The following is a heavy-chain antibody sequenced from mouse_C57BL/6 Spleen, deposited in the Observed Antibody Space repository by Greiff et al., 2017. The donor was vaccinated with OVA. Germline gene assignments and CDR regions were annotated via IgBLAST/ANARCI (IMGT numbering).Heavy chain of an antibody. Sequence: VQLQQSGPGLVKPSQSLSLTCSVTGYSITSGYYWNWIRQFPGNKLEWMGYISYDGSNNYNPSLKNRISITRDTSKNQFFLKLNSVTTEDTATYYCARGGKAYWYFDVWGTGTTVTVSS. CDR1: GYSITSGYY. D-gene: IGHD3-2*02. CDR3: ARGGKAYWYFDV. V-gene: IGHV3-6*01. J-gene: IGHJ1*03. CDR2: ISYDGSN.